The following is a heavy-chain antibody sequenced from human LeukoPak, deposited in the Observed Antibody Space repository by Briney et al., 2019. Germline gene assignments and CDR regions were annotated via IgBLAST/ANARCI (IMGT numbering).Heavy chain of an antibody. Sequence: GSPRLSCAASGFTFSAYHINWVRQAPGKGLEWISYISTTGTTIHYADSVKGRFAISRDNAKSSLYLQMNSLRDEDTAVYYCARVWQDYSGVDYWGQGTLVTASS. CDR2: ISTTGTTI. CDR1: GFTFSAYH. D-gene: IGHD2-21*01. CDR3: ARVWQDYSGVDY. J-gene: IGHJ4*02. V-gene: IGHV3-48*02.